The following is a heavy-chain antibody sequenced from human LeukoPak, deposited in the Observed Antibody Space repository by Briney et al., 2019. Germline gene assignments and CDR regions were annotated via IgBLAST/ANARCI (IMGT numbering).Heavy chain of an antibody. D-gene: IGHD5-18*01. CDR2: IYYSGST. CDR1: GGSISSYY. Sequence: SETLFLTCTVSGGSISSYYWSWIRQPPGKGLEWIGYIYYSGSTNYNPSLKSRVTISVDTSKNQFSLKLSSVTAADTAVYYCARGKDTAIRYYFDYWGQGTLVTVSS. J-gene: IGHJ4*02. CDR3: ARGKDTAIRYYFDY. V-gene: IGHV4-59*01.